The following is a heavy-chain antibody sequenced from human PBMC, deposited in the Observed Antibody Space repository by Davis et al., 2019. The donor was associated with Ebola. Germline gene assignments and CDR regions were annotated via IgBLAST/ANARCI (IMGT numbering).Heavy chain of an antibody. D-gene: IGHD1-26*01. V-gene: IGHV3-23*01. J-gene: IGHJ4*02. CDR3: ASVVVGATIH. CDR1: GFTFSSYT. Sequence: GESLKISCAASGFTFSSYTMSWVRQAPGKGLEWVSAVSGSGITTYYADSVKGRFTISRDNAKNSLYLQMNSLRAEDTAVYYCASVVVGATIHWGQGTLVTVSS. CDR2: VSGSGITT.